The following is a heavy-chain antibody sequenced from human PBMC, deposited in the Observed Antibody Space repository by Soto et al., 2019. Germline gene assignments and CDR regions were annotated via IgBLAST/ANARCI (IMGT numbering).Heavy chain of an antibody. CDR3: AKATATSGGAFEI. Sequence: PGGSLRLSCAVSGFICSSYDMSWVRQAPGKGLEWVSTILVGGSTHYEDSVKGRFTISRDTSKNTVYLQMNRLTGGDTAVYYCAKATATSGGAFEIYGQGTIVTV. V-gene: IGHV3-23*01. J-gene: IGHJ3*02. D-gene: IGHD1-1*01. CDR1: GFICSSYD. CDR2: ILVGGST.